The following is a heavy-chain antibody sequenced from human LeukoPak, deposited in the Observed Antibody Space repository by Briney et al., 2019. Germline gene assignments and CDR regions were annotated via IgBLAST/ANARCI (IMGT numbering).Heavy chain of an antibody. Sequence: GGSLTLSCAVSGFTFSNDGMHWVRQAPGKGLLWVSRISGGGTTTNYADVVKGRFTISRDNAKNMLYLQMDSLRAEDTAVYYCAGTWAFDYWGQGTLVTVSS. V-gene: IGHV3-74*01. CDR3: AGTWAFDY. CDR2: ISGGGTTT. J-gene: IGHJ4*02. CDR1: GFTFSNDG. D-gene: IGHD1-26*01.